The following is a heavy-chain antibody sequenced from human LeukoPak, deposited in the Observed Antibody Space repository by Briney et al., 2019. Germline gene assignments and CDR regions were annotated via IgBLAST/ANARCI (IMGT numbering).Heavy chain of an antibody. CDR1: GYTFTGYY. CDR3: ARDLVYYSSSTAFDP. CDR2: INPNSGGT. V-gene: IGHV1-2*02. D-gene: IGHD2-2*01. J-gene: IGHJ5*02. Sequence: ASVKVSFKASGYTFTGYYMHWVRQAPGQGLEWMGWINPNSGGTNYAQKFQGRVTMTGDTSISTAYMELSRLRSDDTAVYYCARDLVYYSSSTAFDPWGQGTLVTVSS.